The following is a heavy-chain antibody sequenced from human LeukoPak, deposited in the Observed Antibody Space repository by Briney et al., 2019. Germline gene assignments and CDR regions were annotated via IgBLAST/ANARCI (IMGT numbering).Heavy chain of an antibody. D-gene: IGHD5-24*01. CDR2: IYTSGIT. CDR3: ARGGRDGYSTNDY. CDR1: GGSINSGRYY. J-gene: IGHJ4*02. Sequence: SETLSLTCTVSGGSINSGRYYGSWIRQPAGRGLEWIGRIYTSGITNYTPSLKSRVTISVATSKNQFSLKLSSVIAADTAVYYCARGGRDGYSTNDYWGQGTLVTVSS. V-gene: IGHV4-61*02.